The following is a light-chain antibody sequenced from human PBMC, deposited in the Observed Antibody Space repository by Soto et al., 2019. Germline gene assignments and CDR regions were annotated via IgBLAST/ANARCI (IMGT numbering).Light chain of an antibody. V-gene: IGKV1-39*01. CDR2: AAS. J-gene: IGKJ1*01. Sequence: DIQMTQSPSSLSASVGDRVTIICRASQSLNRYLNMYQHRPANAPQPLICAASSLQSAVPSRFSGRVCAADFTLTISSLHAKAFASYYCQQSYSTPGTFGQVTKVDSK. CDR3: QQSYSTPGT. CDR1: QSLNRY.